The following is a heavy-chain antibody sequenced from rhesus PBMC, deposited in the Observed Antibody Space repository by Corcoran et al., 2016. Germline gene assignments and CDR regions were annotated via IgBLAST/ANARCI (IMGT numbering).Heavy chain of an antibody. CDR3: ARVPLLQYLDWLLSYFDY. J-gene: IGHJ4*01. D-gene: IGHD3-3*01. V-gene: IGHV1S2*01. CDR2: INHYNGNT. CDR1: GYTFTDYY. Sequence: QVQLVQSGAEVKKPGSSVKVSCKASGYTFTDYYMHWVRKAPRQGLAWMGWINHYNGNTKYAPKFQGRITMTRDTSTSTAYMELSSLRSYDTAVYYCARVPLLQYLDWLLSYFDYWGQGVLVTVSS.